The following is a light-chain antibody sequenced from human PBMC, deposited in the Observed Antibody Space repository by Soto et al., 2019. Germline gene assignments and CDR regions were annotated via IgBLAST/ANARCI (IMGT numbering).Light chain of an antibody. J-gene: IGLJ2*01. CDR1: SSNIGAGFD. V-gene: IGLV1-40*01. Sequence: QSVLTQPPSVSGAPGQRVTISCTGNSSNIGAGFDVHWYQQLPGTAPKLLIYDNSNRPSGVPDRFSGSKSGTTASLPITGVQADDGTDYYCWSYYSRQSAVVFGGGTKLTVL. CDR3: WSYYSRQSAVV. CDR2: DNS.